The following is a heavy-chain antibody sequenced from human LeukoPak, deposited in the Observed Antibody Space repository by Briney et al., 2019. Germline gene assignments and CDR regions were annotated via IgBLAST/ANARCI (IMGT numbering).Heavy chain of an antibody. D-gene: IGHD3-3*01. J-gene: IGHJ4*02. Sequence: GGSLRLSCAASGFTFSDYYMSWIRQAPGKGLEWVSYISSSGSTIYYADSVKGRFTISRDNAKNSLCLQMNSLRAEDTAVYYCARVYDFWSGYYQLDYWGQGTLVTVSS. CDR3: ARVYDFWSGYYQLDY. CDR1: GFTFSDYY. CDR2: ISSSGSTI. V-gene: IGHV3-11*04.